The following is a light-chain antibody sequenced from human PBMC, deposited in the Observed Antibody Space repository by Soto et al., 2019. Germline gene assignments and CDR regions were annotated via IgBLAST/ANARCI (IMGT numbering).Light chain of an antibody. CDR3: AAWYDNLDGYV. CDR1: TPNIGKNA. Sequence: QSVLTQPPSVSGAPRQRVTISCSGSTPNIGKNAVNWYQQLPGKAPKLVIYHNDLLPSGVSDRFSGSKSGTSASLAISGLQSDDEADYYCAAWYDNLDGYVFGTGNKVTVL. V-gene: IGLV1-36*01. J-gene: IGLJ1*01. CDR2: HND.